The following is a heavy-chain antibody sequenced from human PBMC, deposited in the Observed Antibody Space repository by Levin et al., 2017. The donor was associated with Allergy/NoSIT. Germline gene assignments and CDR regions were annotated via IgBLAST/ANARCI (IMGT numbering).Heavy chain of an antibody. V-gene: IGHV3-23*01. CDR3: AKDRLEGWFGELLLGFAFDI. CDR2: ISGSGGST. CDR1: GFTFSSYA. J-gene: IGHJ3*02. Sequence: GGSLRLSCAASGFTFSSYAMSWVRQAPGKGLEWVSAISGSGGSTYYADSVKGRFTISRDNSKNTLYLQMNSLRAEDTAVYYCAKDRLEGWFGELLLGFAFDIWGQGTMVTVSS. D-gene: IGHD3-10*01.